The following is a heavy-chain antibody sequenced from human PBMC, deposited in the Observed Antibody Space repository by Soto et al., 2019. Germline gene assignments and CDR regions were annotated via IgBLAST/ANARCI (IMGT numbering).Heavy chain of an antibody. CDR2: INWNSGSI. CDR3: VKDESINWYSGHFRH. D-gene: IGHD6-13*01. J-gene: IGHJ1*01. CDR1: GFTFDDYA. V-gene: IGHV3-9*01. Sequence: SLRLSCVASGFTFDDYAIHWVRQVPGKGLEWVSGINWNSGSIGYGDSVKGRFAISRDNAKNSLHLQMNSLSAEDTAFYYCVKDESINWYSGHFRHWGQGTLVTVYS.